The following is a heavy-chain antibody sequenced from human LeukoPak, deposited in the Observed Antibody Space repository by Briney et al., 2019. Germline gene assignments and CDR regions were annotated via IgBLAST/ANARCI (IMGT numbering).Heavy chain of an antibody. Sequence: SETLSLTCTVSGGSISSYYWSWIRQPPGKGLEWIGYIYYSGSTNYNPSLKSRVTISVDTSKNQFSLKLSSVTAADTAVYYCARGPYDSSGYYHNFRRGRAFDIWGQGTMVTVSS. CDR1: GGSISSYY. V-gene: IGHV4-59*12. CDR3: ARGPYDSSGYYHNFRRGRAFDI. CDR2: IYYSGST. D-gene: IGHD3-22*01. J-gene: IGHJ3*02.